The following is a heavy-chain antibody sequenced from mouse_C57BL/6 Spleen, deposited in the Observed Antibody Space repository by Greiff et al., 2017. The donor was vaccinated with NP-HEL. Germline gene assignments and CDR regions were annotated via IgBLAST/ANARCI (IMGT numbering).Heavy chain of an antibody. CDR2: ISSGSSTI. J-gene: IGHJ3*01. CDR1: GFTFSDYG. CDR3: AKLGRGGFAY. V-gene: IGHV5-17*01. Sequence: DVKLVESGGGLVKPGGSLKLSCAASGFTFSDYGMHWVRQAPEKGLEWVAYISSGSSTIYYADTVKGRFTISRDNAKNTLFLQMTRLRSEDTAMYYCAKLGRGGFAYWGQGTLVTVSA. D-gene: IGHD4-1*01.